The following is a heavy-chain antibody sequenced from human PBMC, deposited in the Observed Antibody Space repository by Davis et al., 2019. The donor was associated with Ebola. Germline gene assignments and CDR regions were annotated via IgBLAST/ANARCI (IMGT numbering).Heavy chain of an antibody. Sequence: ASVKVSCKASGYTFTSYAMHWVRQAPGQRLEWMGWINAGNGNTKYSQKFQGRVTITRDTSASTAYMELSSLRSEDTAVYYCARDWSQLLWFGEGHFDYWGQGTLVTVSS. CDR2: INAGNGNT. CDR1: GYTFTSYA. J-gene: IGHJ4*02. D-gene: IGHD3-10*01. CDR3: ARDWSQLLWFGEGHFDY. V-gene: IGHV1-3*01.